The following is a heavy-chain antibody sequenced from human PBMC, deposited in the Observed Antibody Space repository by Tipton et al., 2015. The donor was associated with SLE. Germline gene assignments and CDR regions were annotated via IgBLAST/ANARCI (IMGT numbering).Heavy chain of an antibody. CDR1: AGSISSSSYY. CDR2: IYYRGST. V-gene: IGHV4-39*01. CDR3: ARRRVGARGDAFDV. J-gene: IGHJ3*01. Sequence: GLVKPSETLSLTCTVSAGSISSSSYYWGWIRQPPGKGLEWIGSIYYRGSTYYNPSLKSRVTISVDTSKNPFSLKLSSVTAADTAVYYCARRRVGARGDAFDVRGQGTMVTVSS.